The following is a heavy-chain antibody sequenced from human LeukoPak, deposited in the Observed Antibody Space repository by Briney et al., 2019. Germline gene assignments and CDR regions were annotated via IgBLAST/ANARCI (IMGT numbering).Heavy chain of an antibody. V-gene: IGHV4-39*07. CDR3: ARDTSMGTTAY. CDR2: IYYSGST. D-gene: IGHD1-26*01. Sequence: SETLSLTCTVSGRSISSSSYYWGWIRQPPGKGLEWIGSIYYSGSTYYNPSLKSRVTISVDTSKNQFSLKLSSVTAADTAVYYCARDTSMGTTAYWGQGTLVTVSS. J-gene: IGHJ4*02. CDR1: GRSISSSSYY.